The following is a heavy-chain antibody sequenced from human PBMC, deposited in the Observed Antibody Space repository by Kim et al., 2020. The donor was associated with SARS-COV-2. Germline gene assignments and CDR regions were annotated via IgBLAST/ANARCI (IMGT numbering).Heavy chain of an antibody. J-gene: IGHJ4*02. CDR2: IYHSG. D-gene: IGHD3-9*01. Sequence: SETLSLTCAVSGGSISSTNWWTWVRQPPGKGLEWIGEIYHSGSTISADKSKNHFSLKLTSVTAADTAVYYCASAISRTVDYWGQGTLVTVSS. CDR3: ASAISRTVDY. V-gene: IGHV4-4*02. CDR1: GGSISSTNW.